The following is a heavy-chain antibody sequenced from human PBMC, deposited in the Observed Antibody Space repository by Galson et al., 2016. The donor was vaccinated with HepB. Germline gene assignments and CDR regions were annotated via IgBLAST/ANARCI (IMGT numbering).Heavy chain of an antibody. J-gene: IGHJ4*02. V-gene: IGHV3-23*01. Sequence: SLRLSCAASGFTFSSYAMSWVRQAPGEGLEWISGISGSGGSTFYADSVKGRFTISRDKSKNTLYLQMNSLRAEDTAVYHCAKSPWYDSSGYYYFDYWGRGTLVTVSS. CDR3: AKSPWYDSSGYYYFDY. CDR2: ISGSGGST. CDR1: GFTFSSYA. D-gene: IGHD3-22*01.